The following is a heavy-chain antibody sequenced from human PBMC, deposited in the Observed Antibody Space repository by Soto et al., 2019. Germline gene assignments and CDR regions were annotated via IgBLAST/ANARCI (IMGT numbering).Heavy chain of an antibody. CDR1: GGSISSYY. CDR2: IYYSGST. Sequence: PSETLSLTCSVSGGSISSYYWSWIRQPPGKGLEWIGYIYYSGSTNYNPSLKSRVTISVDTSKNQFSLKLSSVTAADTAVCYCARVGAEDWFDPWGQGTLVTVSS. V-gene: IGHV4-59*01. J-gene: IGHJ5*02. D-gene: IGHD1-26*01. CDR3: ARVGAEDWFDP.